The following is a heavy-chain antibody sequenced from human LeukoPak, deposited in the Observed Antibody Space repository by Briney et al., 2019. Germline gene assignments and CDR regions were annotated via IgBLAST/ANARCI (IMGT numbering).Heavy chain of an antibody. CDR3: ARAYGGNSHYFEY. CDR2: IYHSGST. V-gene: IGHV4-38-2*02. J-gene: IGHJ4*02. D-gene: IGHD4-23*01. CDR1: GYSISSGYY. Sequence: KTSETLSLTCTVSGYSISSGYYWGWIRQPPGQGLERIGSIYHSGSTYYNPSLKSRVTISLDMSKNQFSLKLSSVTAADTAVYYCARAYGGNSHYFEYWGQGTLVTVSS.